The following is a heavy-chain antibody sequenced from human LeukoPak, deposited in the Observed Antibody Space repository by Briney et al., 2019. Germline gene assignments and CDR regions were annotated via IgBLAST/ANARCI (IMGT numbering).Heavy chain of an antibody. V-gene: IGHV4-34*01. CDR1: VESFSGYY. D-gene: IGHD5-12*01. CDR2: INHSGST. CDR3: ARQSNLVATFYYYYYMDV. J-gene: IGHJ6*03. Sequence: SETLSLTCAVYVESFSGYYWSWIRQPPGKGLEWIGEINHSGSTNYNPSLKSRVTTSVDTSKNQCSLKLSSVTAADTAVYYCARQSNLVATFYYYYYMDVWGKGTTVTVSS.